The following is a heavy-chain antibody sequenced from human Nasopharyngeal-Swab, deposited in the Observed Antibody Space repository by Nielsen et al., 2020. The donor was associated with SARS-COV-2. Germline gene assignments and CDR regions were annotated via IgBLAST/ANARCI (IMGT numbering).Heavy chain of an antibody. CDR2: IRSKAYGGTI. Sequence: WIRQPPGKGLEWVGFIRSKAYGGTIEYAASVKGRFTISRDDSKSIAYLQMNSLKTEDTAVYYCTRDLYNWNHDAFDIWGQGTMVTVSS. CDR3: TRDLYNWNHDAFDI. J-gene: IGHJ3*02. D-gene: IGHD1-20*01. V-gene: IGHV3-49*02.